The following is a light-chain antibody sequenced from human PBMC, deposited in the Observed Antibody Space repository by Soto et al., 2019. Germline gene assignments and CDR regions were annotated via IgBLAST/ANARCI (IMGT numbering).Light chain of an antibody. CDR3: SSYTSSSTQV. J-gene: IGLJ3*02. V-gene: IGLV2-14*01. CDR1: SSDVGGYNY. CDR2: EVN. Sequence: QSVLHQPASVSGSPEQTITISCTGSSSDVGGYNYVSWYQQHPGKAPQLMIYEVNNRPSGVFNSFSGSKSGNTASLTISGRQAEDEADYYCSSYTSSSTQVLGGGTKLTVL.